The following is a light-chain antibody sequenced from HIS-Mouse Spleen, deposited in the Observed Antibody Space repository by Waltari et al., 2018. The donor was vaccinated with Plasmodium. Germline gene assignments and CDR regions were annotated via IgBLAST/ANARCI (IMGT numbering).Light chain of an antibody. J-gene: IGLJ3*02. V-gene: IGLV3-10*01. CDR3: YSTDSSGNHRV. CDR2: EDS. CDR1: ALPTKY. Sequence: SYELTQPPSVSVSPGQTARITCSGDALPTKYAYWYQQKSGQAPVLVIYEDSKRPSGIPVRFSGASSGTMATWTISGAQVEDEADYYCYSTDSSGNHRVFGGGTKLTVL.